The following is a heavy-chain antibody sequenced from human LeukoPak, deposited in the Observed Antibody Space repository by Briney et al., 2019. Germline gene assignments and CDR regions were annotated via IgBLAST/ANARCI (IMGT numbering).Heavy chain of an antibody. CDR2: IRFDGSNK. CDR1: GFTFSNYG. Sequence: PGRSLRLSCVASGFTFSNYGMHWVRQAPGKGLEWVAFIRFDGSNKYYAGSVKGRFTISRDNSKNTLYLQMNSLRAEDTAVYYCAKDGKYCSRTSCYERYYYMDVWGKGTTVTVSS. CDR3: AKDGKYCSRTSCYERYYYMDV. V-gene: IGHV3-30*02. D-gene: IGHD2-2*01. J-gene: IGHJ6*03.